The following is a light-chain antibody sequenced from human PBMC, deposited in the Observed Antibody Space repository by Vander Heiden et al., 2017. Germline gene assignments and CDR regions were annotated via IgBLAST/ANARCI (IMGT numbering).Light chain of an antibody. Sequence: QSVLTQPTSVSGAPGPRVTISCTGSSCNIGAGYELHWYQHLPGTAPALLIYVNSNRPSGVPDRFSGSKSGTSASLAITELQAEDEADYYCQSYDNRLSGVVFGGGTKLTVL. CDR2: VNS. J-gene: IGLJ2*01. CDR3: QSYDNRLSGVV. V-gene: IGLV1-40*01. CDR1: SCNIGAGYE.